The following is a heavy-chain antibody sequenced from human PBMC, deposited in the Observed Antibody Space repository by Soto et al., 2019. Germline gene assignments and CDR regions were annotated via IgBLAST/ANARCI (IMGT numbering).Heavy chain of an antibody. CDR3: ARDVRDCSSTSCRYYFDY. J-gene: IGHJ4*02. CDR1: GGTFSSYA. V-gene: IGHV1-69*13. Sequence: GASVKVSCKASGGTFSSYAISWVRQAPGQGLEWMGGIIPIFSTANYAQKFQGRVTITADESTSTAYMELSSLRSEDTAVYYCARDVRDCSSTSCRYYFDYWGQGTLVTVSS. D-gene: IGHD2-2*01. CDR2: IIPIFSTA.